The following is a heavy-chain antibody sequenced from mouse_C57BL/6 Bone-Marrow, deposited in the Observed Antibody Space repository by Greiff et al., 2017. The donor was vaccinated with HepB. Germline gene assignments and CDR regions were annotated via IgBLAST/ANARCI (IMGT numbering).Heavy chain of an antibody. D-gene: IGHD2-3*01. Sequence: VQLQESGPELVKPGASVKISCKASGYAFSSSWMNWVKQRPGKGLEWIGRIYPGDGDTNYNGKFKGKATLTADKSSSTAYMQLSSPTSEDSAVSCCAKDGYYVLGDYWGQGTTLTVSS. J-gene: IGHJ2*01. CDR3: AKDGYYVLGDY. CDR2: IYPGDGDT. CDR1: GYAFSSSW. V-gene: IGHV1-82*01.